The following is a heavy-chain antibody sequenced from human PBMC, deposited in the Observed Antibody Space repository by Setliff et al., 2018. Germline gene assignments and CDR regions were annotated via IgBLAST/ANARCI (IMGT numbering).Heavy chain of an antibody. D-gene: IGHD6-13*01. CDR2: LHHSGTS. CDR3: ARHSKAAAGTPIFDP. CDR1: GDSITSGYS. V-gene: IGHV4-38-2*01. Sequence: PSETLSLTCAVSGDSITSGYSWGWIRQPQGKGLEWLGSLHHSGTSYYNPSLQSRVTISQDTSKNHFSLKMTSLTVADTAVYFCARHSKAAAGTPIFDPWGQGTLVTVSS. J-gene: IGHJ5*02.